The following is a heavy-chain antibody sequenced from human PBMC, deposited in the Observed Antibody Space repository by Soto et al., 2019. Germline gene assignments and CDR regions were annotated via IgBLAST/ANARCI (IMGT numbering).Heavy chain of an antibody. CDR2: IYYSGST. D-gene: IGHD6-13*01. CDR3: AREGGVYGPDDAFDI. CDR1: GGSVSSGIYY. V-gene: IGHV4-61*01. Sequence: SETLSLTCTVSGGSVSSGIYYWSWIRQPPGKGLEWIGYIYYSGSTNYNPSLKSRVTISVDTSKNQFSLKLSSVTAADTAVYYCAREGGVYGPDDAFDIWGQGTMVTVSS. J-gene: IGHJ3*02.